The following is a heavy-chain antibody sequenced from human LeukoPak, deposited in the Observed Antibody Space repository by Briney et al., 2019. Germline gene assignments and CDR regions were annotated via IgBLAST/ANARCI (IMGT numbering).Heavy chain of an antibody. CDR2: IYYSGST. D-gene: IGHD6-13*01. J-gene: IGHJ4*02. CDR3: ARLAAAGTVDY. CDR1: GGSIGTLY. Sequence: SETLSLTCTVSGGSIGTLYWSWIRQPPGKGLEWIGYIYYSGSTNYNPSLKSRVTISVDTSKNQFSLKLSSVTAADTAVYYCARLAAAGTVDYWGQGTLVTVSS. V-gene: IGHV4-59*11.